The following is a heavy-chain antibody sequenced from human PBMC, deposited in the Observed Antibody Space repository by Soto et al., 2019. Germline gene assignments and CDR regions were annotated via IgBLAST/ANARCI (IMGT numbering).Heavy chain of an antibody. CDR3: AHFTQNSVTPGSN. V-gene: IGHV2-5*01. Sequence: SGPTLVNPTQTLTLTFSFSGFSVSTSLVCVSWIRQPPGKALEWLALIYWNDDKRYRPSLKSRLTVTKDTSKSLVALTMTDMDPVDTGTYYCAHFTQNSVTPGSNWGQGTLVTV. J-gene: IGHJ4*02. D-gene: IGHD4-4*01. CDR1: GFSVSTSLVC. CDR2: IYWNDDK.